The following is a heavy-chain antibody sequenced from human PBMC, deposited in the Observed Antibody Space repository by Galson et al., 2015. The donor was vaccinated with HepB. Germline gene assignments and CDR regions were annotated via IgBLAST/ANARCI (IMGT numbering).Heavy chain of an antibody. J-gene: IGHJ4*02. V-gene: IGHV5-10-1*01. D-gene: IGHD1-1*01. CDR3: ASRHSYFRSGTWYNVSDF. CDR2: TDPSDSYT. CDR1: GYSFSAFW. Sequence: QSGAEVKKPGESLRISCKASGYSFSAFWISWVRQVPGKGLEWMGRTDPSDSYTDSSLSSQGHVAISADKSTTTAYLQWSSLKSSDTAVYYCASRHSYFRSGTWYNVSDFWGQGTLVTVSS.